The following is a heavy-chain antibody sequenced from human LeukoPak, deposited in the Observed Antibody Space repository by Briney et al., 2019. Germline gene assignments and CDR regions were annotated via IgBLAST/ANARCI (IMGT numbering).Heavy chain of an antibody. V-gene: IGHV4-34*01. Sequence: SSETLSLTCTVSGGSIRSYYWSWIRQPPGKGLEWIGEINHSGSTNYNPSLKSRVTISVDTSKNQFSLKLSSVTAADTAVYYCAAYQLLLYWFDPWGQGTLVTVSS. CDR1: GGSIRSYY. J-gene: IGHJ5*02. CDR2: INHSGST. D-gene: IGHD2-2*01. CDR3: AAYQLLLYWFDP.